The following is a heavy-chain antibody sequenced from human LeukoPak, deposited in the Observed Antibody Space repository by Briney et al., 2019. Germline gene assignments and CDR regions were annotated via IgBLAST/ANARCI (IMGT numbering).Heavy chain of an antibody. Sequence: SETLSLTCGVYGGSLSGYFWSWIRQPPGKGLEWIGEINQSGTTNFNPSLKSRVTISVDTSKNQFSLKLSSVTAADTAVYFCAREGRMSMGIEYWGQGTPVTVPS. V-gene: IGHV4-34*01. J-gene: IGHJ4*02. CDR2: INQSGTT. CDR3: AREGRMSMGIEY. D-gene: IGHD4/OR15-4a*01. CDR1: GGSLSGYF.